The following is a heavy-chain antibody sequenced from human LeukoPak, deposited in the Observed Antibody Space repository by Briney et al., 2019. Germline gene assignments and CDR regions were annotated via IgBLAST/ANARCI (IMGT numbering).Heavy chain of an antibody. Sequence: SETLSLTCTVSGGSLSGYYWSWIRQPPGQGLEWIAYIHSGGYTNYDPSLRSRVTISVDTSKNQFSLEVSSLTAADTAIYYCTQRQGPMSGSYDYFDPWGQGILVTVSS. J-gene: IGHJ5*02. CDR1: GGSLSGYY. D-gene: IGHD1-26*01. CDR3: TQRQGPMSGSYDYFDP. V-gene: IGHV4-4*09. CDR2: IHSGGYT.